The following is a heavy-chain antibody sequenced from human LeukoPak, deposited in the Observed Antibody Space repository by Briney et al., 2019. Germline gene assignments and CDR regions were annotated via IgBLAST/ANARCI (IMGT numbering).Heavy chain of an antibody. CDR3: ARDATPPGLIFDS. Sequence: GGSLRLSREASGFTFSSFWMNWVRQAPGKGLEWVASINQDGSEKSYVDSVKGRFTISRDNAKNSLFLQMNSLRAEDTAVYFCARDATPPGLIFDSWGQGTLVTVSS. V-gene: IGHV3-7*05. CDR1: GFTFSSFW. J-gene: IGHJ4*02. D-gene: IGHD1-14*01. CDR2: INQDGSEK.